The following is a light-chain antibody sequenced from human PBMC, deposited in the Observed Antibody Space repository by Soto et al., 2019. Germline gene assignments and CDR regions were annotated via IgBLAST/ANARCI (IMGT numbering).Light chain of an antibody. CDR2: EVS. V-gene: IGLV2-14*01. CDR3: NSYTTLSNRV. J-gene: IGLJ1*01. Sequence: QSALTQPASVSGSPGQSITISCTGTSSDVGGYKYVSWYQQHPDKAPKLIIFEVSNRPSGISSRFSGSKSGNTASLTISGLQAEDEADYYCNSYTTLSNRVFGTGTKLTVL. CDR1: SSDVGGYKY.